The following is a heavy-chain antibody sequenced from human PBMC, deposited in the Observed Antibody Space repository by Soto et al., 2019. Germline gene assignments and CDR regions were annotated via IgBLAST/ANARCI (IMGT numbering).Heavy chain of an antibody. Sequence: QVQLQESGPGLVMPSQTLSLTCTVSGGSITSDNYCWTWIRQHPVKGLEWMGHIYYSGSTSYNPSLNSRVTISIDTSKNQFSLKLTSVTAADTAAYYCARDGDYFGSGSPPLLSKWGQGTLVTVSS. CDR1: GGSITSDNYC. J-gene: IGHJ4*02. CDR2: IYYSGST. D-gene: IGHD3-10*01. CDR3: ARDGDYFGSGSPPLLSK. V-gene: IGHV4-31*03.